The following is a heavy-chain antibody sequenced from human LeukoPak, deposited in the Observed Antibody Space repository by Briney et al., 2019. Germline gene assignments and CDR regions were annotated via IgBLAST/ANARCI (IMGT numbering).Heavy chain of an antibody. J-gene: IGHJ4*02. CDR2: ISAYNGNT. D-gene: IGHD3-10*01. CDR3: ARVLRVLLWFGESKPLDY. V-gene: IGHV1-18*04. CDR1: GYTFTGYY. Sequence: ASVKVSCKASGYTFTGYYMHWVRQAPGQGLEWMGWISAYNGNTNYAQKLQGRVTMTTDTSTSTAYMGLRSLRSDDTAVYYCARVLRVLLWFGESKPLDYWGQGTLVTVSS.